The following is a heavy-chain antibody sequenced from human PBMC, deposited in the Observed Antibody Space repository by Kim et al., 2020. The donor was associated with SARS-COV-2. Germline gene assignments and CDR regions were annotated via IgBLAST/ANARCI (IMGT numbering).Heavy chain of an antibody. V-gene: IGHV3-30*18. D-gene: IGHD6-6*01. J-gene: IGHJ4*02. CDR2: ISYDGSEI. CDR3: VKDEYSSASTFDF. Sequence: GGSLRLSCAASGFTFSTYAMHWVRQAPGKGLEWVALISYDGSEIYYADSVKGRFTISSDNSKNTVFLLMNSLRADDTAVYYCVKDEYSSASTFDFWGQGT. CDR1: GFTFSTYA.